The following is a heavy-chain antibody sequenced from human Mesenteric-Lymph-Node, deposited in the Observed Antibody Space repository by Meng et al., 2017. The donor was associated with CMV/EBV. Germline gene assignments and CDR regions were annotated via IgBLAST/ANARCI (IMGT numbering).Heavy chain of an antibody. CDR3: ASGVRGSGTYYSNS. CDR2: ITHSGST. D-gene: IGHD3-10*01. V-gene: IGHV4-34*01. J-gene: IGHJ4*02. CDR1: GVCFREYY. Sequence: AVYGVCFREYYWSWIHQPTGKGLELIGDITHSGSTIYNPSLKRRVTIAVDTSKNQFSLNLISVTAADTAVYDCASGVRGSGTYYSNSWGQGTLVTVSS.